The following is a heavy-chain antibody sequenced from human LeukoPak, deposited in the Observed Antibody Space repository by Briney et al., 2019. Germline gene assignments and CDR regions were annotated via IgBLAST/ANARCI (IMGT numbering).Heavy chain of an antibody. J-gene: IGHJ6*02. CDR3: ARRTPPYYYGMDV. Sequence: PSETLSLTCSVSGGSISSSNYYWGWIRQPPGKGLEWIGSIYHSGSTYYNPSLKSRVSISVDTSKNQFSLKLSSVTAADTAVYFCARRTPPYYYGMDVWGQGTTVTVCS. CDR1: GGSISSSNYY. CDR2: IYHSGST. D-gene: IGHD2-15*01. V-gene: IGHV4-39*01.